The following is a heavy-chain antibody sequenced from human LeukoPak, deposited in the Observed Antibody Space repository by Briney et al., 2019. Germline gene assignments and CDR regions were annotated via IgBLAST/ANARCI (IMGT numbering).Heavy chain of an antibody. D-gene: IGHD2-2*01. J-gene: IGHJ6*03. CDR2: MNPNSGNT. Sequence: ASVKVSCKASGGTFSSYAISWVRQAPGQGLEWMGWMNPNSGNTGYAQKFQGRVTMTRNTSISTAYMELSSLRSEDTAVYYCARVRKDIVVVPAAIHYYYYYMDVWGKGTTVTVSS. V-gene: IGHV1-8*02. CDR1: GGTFSSYA. CDR3: ARVRKDIVVVPAAIHYYYYYMDV.